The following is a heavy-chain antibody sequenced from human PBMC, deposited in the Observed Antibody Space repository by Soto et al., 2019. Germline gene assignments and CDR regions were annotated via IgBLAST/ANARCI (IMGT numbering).Heavy chain of an antibody. Sequence: PGGSLRLSCVGSGFTFSSYEMNWVRQAPGKGLEWVSYITSNGDTIHYTDSVKDRFTISRDNAKNSLSLQMNSLRAEDTAIYYCARGGYYFDSSGYFLSYYGLDVWGQGTTVTVSS. CDR1: GFTFSSYE. V-gene: IGHV3-48*03. J-gene: IGHJ6*02. D-gene: IGHD3-22*01. CDR3: ARGGYYFDSSGYFLSYYGLDV. CDR2: ITSNGDTI.